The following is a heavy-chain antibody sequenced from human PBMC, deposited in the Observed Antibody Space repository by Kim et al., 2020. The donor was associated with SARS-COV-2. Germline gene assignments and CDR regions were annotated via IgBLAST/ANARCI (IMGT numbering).Heavy chain of an antibody. Sequence: SETLSLTCTVSGGSISSYYWSWIRQPPGKGLEWIGYIYYSGSTNYNPSLKSRVTISVDTSKNQFSLKLSSVTAADTAVYYCARRWAMDLWYFDLWGRGTLVTVSS. CDR2: IYYSGST. D-gene: IGHD5-18*01. CDR1: GGSISSYY. V-gene: IGHV4-59*13. CDR3: ARRWAMDLWYFDL. J-gene: IGHJ2*01.